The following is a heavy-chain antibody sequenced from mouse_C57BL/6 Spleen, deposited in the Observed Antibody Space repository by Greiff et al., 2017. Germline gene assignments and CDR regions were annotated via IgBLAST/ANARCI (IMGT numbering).Heavy chain of an antibody. CDR1: GYTFTSHW. J-gene: IGHJ4*01. Sequence: QVQLQQPGTELVKPRASVMLSCKASGYTFTSHWMHTLMRRLGQGLERIGHINPSNGGTNYNEKFKSKASLTVDKSSSTSYMQLSSLTSEDSAVYYCARAEAEGYYYAMDDWGPGTSVTVSS. CDR2: INPSNGGT. V-gene: IGHV1-53*01. CDR3: ARAEAEGYYYAMDD.